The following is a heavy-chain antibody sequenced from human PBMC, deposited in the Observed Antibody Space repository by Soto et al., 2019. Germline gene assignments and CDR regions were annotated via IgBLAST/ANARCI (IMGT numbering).Heavy chain of an antibody. Sequence: ASVKVSCKASGYTFTGYYVHWVREAPGQGLEWMGWINPETGAASYAQKFQGRVTLSRDTSINTAYLELSSLRFDDAAVYFCARERYQVISDGMDVWGQGTTVTVSS. V-gene: IGHV1-2*02. CDR2: INPETGAA. J-gene: IGHJ6*02. CDR1: GYTFTGYY. D-gene: IGHD2-2*01. CDR3: ARERYQVISDGMDV.